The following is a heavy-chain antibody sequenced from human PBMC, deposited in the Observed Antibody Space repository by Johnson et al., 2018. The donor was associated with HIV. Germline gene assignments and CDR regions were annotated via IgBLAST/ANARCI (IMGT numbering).Heavy chain of an antibody. CDR1: GFTFNNYA. J-gene: IGHJ3*02. CDR2: ISYDGSYE. CDR3: ARPYILLQLVSAFDI. D-gene: IGHD6-6*01. Sequence: SGFTFNNYAMHWVRQAPGKGLEWVAVISYDGSYEYYADSVKGRFTISRDNFKNTLYLQMNSLRDEDTAVYCCARPYILLQLVSAFDIWGQGTMVTVSS. V-gene: IGHV3-30*04.